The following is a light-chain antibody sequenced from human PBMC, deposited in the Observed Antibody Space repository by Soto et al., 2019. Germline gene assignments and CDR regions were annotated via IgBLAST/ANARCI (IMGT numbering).Light chain of an antibody. J-gene: IGKJ2*01. Sequence: DIQMTQSPSTLSGSVGDRVTITCRASQTISTWMAWYQQKPGKAPKLLVYDASTLQSGVASRFSGSGSGTEFTLTISSLQPDDFATYYCQQYNSYSYTFGQGTKVDIK. CDR1: QTISTW. V-gene: IGKV1-5*01. CDR3: QQYNSYSYT. CDR2: DAS.